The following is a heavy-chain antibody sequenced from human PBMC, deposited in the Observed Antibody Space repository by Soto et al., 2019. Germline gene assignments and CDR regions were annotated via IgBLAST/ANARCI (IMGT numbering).Heavy chain of an antibody. CDR2: IKSKTDGGTT. D-gene: IGHD3-9*01. CDR1: GFTFSNAW. Sequence: GGSLRLSCAASGFTFSNAWMSWVRQAPGKGLEWVGRIKSKTDGGTTDYAAPVKGRLTISRDDSKNTLYLQMNSLKTEDTAVYYCTTVPLRYFDWLVQGDAFDIWGQGTMVTVSS. J-gene: IGHJ3*02. CDR3: TTVPLRYFDWLVQGDAFDI. V-gene: IGHV3-15*01.